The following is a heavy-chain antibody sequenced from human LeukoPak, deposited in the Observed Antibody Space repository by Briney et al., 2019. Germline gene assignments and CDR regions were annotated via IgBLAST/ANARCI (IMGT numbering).Heavy chain of an antibody. J-gene: IGHJ4*02. CDR2: ISAYNGNT. V-gene: IGHV1-18*01. CDR3: ARETTVVTPSGPPHAYFDY. CDR1: GYTFTSYG. Sequence: GASVKVSCKASGYTFTSYGISWVRQAPRQGLVWMGWISAYNGNTNYAQKFQGRVTMTTDTSTSTAYMELRSLRSDDTAVYYCARETTVVTPSGPPHAYFDYWGQGTLVTVSS. D-gene: IGHD4-23*01.